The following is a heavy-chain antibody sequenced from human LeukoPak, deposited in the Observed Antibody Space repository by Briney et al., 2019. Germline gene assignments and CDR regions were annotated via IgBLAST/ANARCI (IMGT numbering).Heavy chain of an antibody. V-gene: IGHV1-69*05. J-gene: IGHJ6*03. CDR3: ARVDRYHFYLDV. CDR1: GGTFRTYS. Sequence: SVKVSCKASGGTFRTYSVTWVRQAPGQGLEWMGGIIPIFGTPNYAQKFQGRVKVTTDDATSTAYMELSSLMSEDTAIYYCARVDRYHFYLDVWGKGTPVTVSS. CDR2: IIPIFGTP.